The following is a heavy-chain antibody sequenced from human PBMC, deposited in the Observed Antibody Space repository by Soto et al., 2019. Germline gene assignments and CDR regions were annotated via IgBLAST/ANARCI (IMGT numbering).Heavy chain of an antibody. Sequence: QVQLQESGPGLVKPSETLSLTCTVSGGSVSSGSYYWSWIRQPPGKGLEWIGYIYYSGSTNYNPSLKSRVTIPVDTSKNHFSLKLGSVTSADTAVYYCARGIEGWYQGRYFYGMDVWGQGTTVTVSS. V-gene: IGHV4-61*01. CDR1: GGSVSSGSYY. J-gene: IGHJ6*02. CDR3: ARGIEGWYQGRYFYGMDV. CDR2: IYYSGST. D-gene: IGHD6-19*01.